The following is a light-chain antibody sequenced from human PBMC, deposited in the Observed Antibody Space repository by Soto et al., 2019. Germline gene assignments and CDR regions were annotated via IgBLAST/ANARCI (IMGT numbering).Light chain of an antibody. CDR2: GNS. Sequence: VLPQPPSVSGAPGQRVTISCTGSSSNFGAGYDVHWYQQLPGTAPKLLIYGNSNRPSGVPDRFSGSKSGTSASLAITGLQAEDEADYYCQSYDSSLSGYVFGTGTKGTVL. J-gene: IGLJ1*01. V-gene: IGLV1-40*01. CDR3: QSYDSSLSGYV. CDR1: SSNFGAGYD.